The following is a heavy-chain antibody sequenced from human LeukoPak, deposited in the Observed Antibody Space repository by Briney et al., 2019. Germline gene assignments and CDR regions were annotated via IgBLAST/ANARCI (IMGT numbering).Heavy chain of an antibody. Sequence: SETLSLTCIVSGVSISRSNYYWGWIRQSPGKGLEWIGSIYCSGNTYYNPSLKSRVTISVDTSKNQFSQKLSSVTAADTAVYYCARGDSYYDSTDLGAFDIWGQGTMVTVSS. CDR1: GVSISRSNYY. CDR2: IYCSGNT. CDR3: ARGDSYYDSTDLGAFDI. D-gene: IGHD3-22*01. J-gene: IGHJ3*02. V-gene: IGHV4-39*01.